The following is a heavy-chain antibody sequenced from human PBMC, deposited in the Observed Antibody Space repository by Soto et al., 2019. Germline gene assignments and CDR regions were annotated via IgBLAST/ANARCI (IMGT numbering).Heavy chain of an antibody. CDR1: GYTFTSYY. Sequence: ASVKVSCKASGYTFTSYYMHWVRQAPGQGLEWMGIINPSGSSTSYAQKFQGRVTMARDTSTSTVYMELSSLGSEDTAVYYCAREPGIAVAQNYGMDVWGQGTTVTVSS. CDR3: AREPGIAVAQNYGMDV. V-gene: IGHV1-46*01. CDR2: INPSGSST. J-gene: IGHJ6*02. D-gene: IGHD6-19*01.